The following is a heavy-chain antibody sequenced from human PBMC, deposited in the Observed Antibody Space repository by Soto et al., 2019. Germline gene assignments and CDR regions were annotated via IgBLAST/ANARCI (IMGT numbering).Heavy chain of an antibody. Sequence: EVQLVESGGGVVRPGGSLRLSCAASGFTFDDYGLSWVRQAPGKGLEWVYGINWNGGSTRYADSVKGRFTISRDNAKNSLYLQMNSLRAEDTALYYCASGIVGATTYGMDVWGQGTTVTVSS. J-gene: IGHJ6*02. CDR3: ASGIVGATTYGMDV. D-gene: IGHD1-26*01. V-gene: IGHV3-20*04. CDR2: INWNGGST. CDR1: GFTFDDYG.